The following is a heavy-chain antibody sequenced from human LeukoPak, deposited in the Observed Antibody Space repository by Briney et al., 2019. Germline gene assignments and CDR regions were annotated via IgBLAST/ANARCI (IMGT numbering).Heavy chain of an antibody. V-gene: IGHV3-21*01. D-gene: IGHD3-22*01. CDR3: ARDPSPGYYDSSGYYLS. J-gene: IGHJ5*02. CDR1: GFTFSSYS. CDR2: ISSSGSYI. Sequence: PGGSLRLSCVASGFTFSSYSMNWVRQAPGKGLEWVSSISSSGSYIYYADSVKGRLTISRDNAQNSLYLQMNSLRAEDTAVYYCARDPSPGYYDSSGYYLSWGQGTLVTVSS.